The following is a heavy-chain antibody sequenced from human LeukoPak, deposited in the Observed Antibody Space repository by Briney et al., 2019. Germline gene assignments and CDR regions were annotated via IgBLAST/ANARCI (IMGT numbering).Heavy chain of an antibody. J-gene: IGHJ4*02. D-gene: IGHD3-16*02. CDR2: INHSGST. V-gene: IGHV4-34*01. CDR1: GGSFSGYY. CDR3: ARDSAFGGVIVSNY. Sequence: PSETLSLTCAVYGGSFSGYYWSWIRQPPGKGLEWIGEINHSGSTNYNPSLKSRVTISVDTSKDQFSLKLSSVTAADTAVYYCARDSAFGGVIVSNYWGQGTLVTVSS.